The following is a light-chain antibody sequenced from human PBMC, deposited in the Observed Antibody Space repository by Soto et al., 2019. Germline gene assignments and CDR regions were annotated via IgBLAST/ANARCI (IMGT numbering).Light chain of an antibody. CDR1: SSDVGSYNY. CDR2: EVT. V-gene: IGLV2-8*01. J-gene: IGLJ1*01. CDR3: SSYAGSNNKV. Sequence: QSALTQPPSASGSPGQSVTISCTGTSSDVGSYNYVSWYQQHPGKAPKLMIYEVTKRPSGVPDRFSGSKSGNTASLTVSGLQPDDEADYYCSSYAGSNNKVFGTGTKLTV.